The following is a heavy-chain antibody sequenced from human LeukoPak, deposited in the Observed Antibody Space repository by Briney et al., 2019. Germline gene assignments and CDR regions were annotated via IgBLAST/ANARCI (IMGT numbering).Heavy chain of an antibody. CDR1: RFTFSDYA. CDR2: ISDRGGFK. V-gene: IGHV3-23*01. J-gene: IGHJ4*02. Sequence: GGSLRLSCAASRFTFSDYAMTWVRQAPGKGLEWVSSISDRGGFKYYADSVKGRFTISRDNSKNTLYLQTNSLRAEDTALYYCAKTIRPRELLVAVDYWGQGTLVTVSS. CDR3: AKTIRPRELLVAVDY. D-gene: IGHD2-8*02.